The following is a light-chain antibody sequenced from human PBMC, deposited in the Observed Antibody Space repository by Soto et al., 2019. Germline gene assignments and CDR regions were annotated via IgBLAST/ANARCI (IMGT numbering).Light chain of an antibody. CDR2: EVS. Sequence: QSVLTQPASVSGSPGQSITISCTGTSSDVGGYNYVSWYQQHPGKAPRLMIYEVSNRPSGVSNRFSGSKSGNTASLTISGLQAEDEADYYCSSYTSTSYDCGTGTKVTVL. CDR1: SSDVGGYNY. CDR3: SSYTSTSYD. V-gene: IGLV2-14*01. J-gene: IGLJ1*01.